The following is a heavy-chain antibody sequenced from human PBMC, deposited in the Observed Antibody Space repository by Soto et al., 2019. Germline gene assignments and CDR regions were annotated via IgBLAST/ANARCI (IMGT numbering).Heavy chain of an antibody. Sequence: PGGSLRLSCAAAGFSFSGCAMHWVRQASGKGLEWLGRIRSKPNNYATEYAASVQGRFTISRDDSKNTAYLEMNSLKTEDTAVYYCTSCTYTSTTYIDTRGLEDLLTISS. J-gene: IGHJ4*02. CDR3: TSCTYTSTTYIDT. CDR1: GFSFSGCA. CDR2: IRSKPNNYAT. D-gene: IGHD2-2*02. V-gene: IGHV3-73*01.